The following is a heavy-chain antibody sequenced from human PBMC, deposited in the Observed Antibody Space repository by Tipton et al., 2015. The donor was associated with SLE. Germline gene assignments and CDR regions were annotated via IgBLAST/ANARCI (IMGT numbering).Heavy chain of an antibody. CDR1: GGSISSSSYY. CDR2: IYYSGST. J-gene: IGHJ4*02. D-gene: IGHD3-16*01. V-gene: IGHV4-61*01. Sequence: TLSLTCTVSGGSISSSSYYWGWIRQPPGKGLEWIGYIYYSGSTNYNPSLKSRVTISVDASKNQFSLKLSSVTAADTAVYYCARDLGVRGTFFDYWGQGTLVTVPS. CDR3: ARDLGVRGTFFDY.